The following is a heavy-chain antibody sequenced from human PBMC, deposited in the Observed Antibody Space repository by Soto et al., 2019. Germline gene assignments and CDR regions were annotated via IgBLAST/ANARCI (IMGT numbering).Heavy chain of an antibody. Sequence: PSETLSLTCAVYAGSFSGYYWSWIRQPPGKGLEWIGEINHSGSTNYNPSLKSRVTISVDTSKNQFSLKLSSVTAADTAVYYCARGLTYDYVWGSYRPTYYFDYWGQGTLVTVSS. D-gene: IGHD3-16*02. J-gene: IGHJ4*02. CDR2: INHSGST. V-gene: IGHV4-34*01. CDR1: AGSFSGYY. CDR3: ARGLTYDYVWGSYRPTYYFDY.